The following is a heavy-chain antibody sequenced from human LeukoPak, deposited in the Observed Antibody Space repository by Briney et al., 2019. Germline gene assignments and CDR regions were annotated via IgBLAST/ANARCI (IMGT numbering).Heavy chain of an antibody. CDR3: ARGRYCSGDRCHFDC. J-gene: IGHJ4*02. Sequence: GGSLRLSCAVSGFTVSSNYMSWVRQAPGKGLEWVSVIYSGGTTCHADSVKGRFTISRDNSKNTLYLQMNSLRAEDTAVYYCARGRYCSGDRCHFDCWGQGTLVTVFS. D-gene: IGHD2-15*01. CDR2: IYSGGTT. V-gene: IGHV3-53*01. CDR1: GFTVSSNY.